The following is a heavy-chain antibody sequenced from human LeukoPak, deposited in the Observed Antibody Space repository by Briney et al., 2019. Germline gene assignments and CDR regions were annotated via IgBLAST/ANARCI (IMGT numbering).Heavy chain of an antibody. CDR2: IYSGGST. V-gene: IGHV3-66*01. Sequence: TGGSLRLSCAVSGFIVSSNYMSWVRQAPGKGLEWVSVIYSGGSTYYADSVKGRFTISRDNSKNTLYLQMNSLRAEDTAVYYCARDRFSSSSTYSDPWGQGTLVTVSS. CDR1: GFIVSSNY. J-gene: IGHJ5*02. D-gene: IGHD6-6*01. CDR3: ARDRFSSSSTYSDP.